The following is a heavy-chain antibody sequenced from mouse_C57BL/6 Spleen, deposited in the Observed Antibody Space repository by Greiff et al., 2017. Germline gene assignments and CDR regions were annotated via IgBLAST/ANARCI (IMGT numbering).Heavy chain of an antibody. D-gene: IGHD1-1*01. Sequence: EVQRVESGGDLVKPGGSLKLSCAASGFTFSSYGMSWVRQTPDKRLEWVATISSGGSYTYYPDSVKGRFTISRDNAKNTLYLQMSSLKSEDTAMYYCARGDGSSYRWYFDVWGTGTTVTVSS. V-gene: IGHV5-6*01. J-gene: IGHJ1*03. CDR1: GFTFSSYG. CDR2: ISSGGSYT. CDR3: ARGDGSSYRWYFDV.